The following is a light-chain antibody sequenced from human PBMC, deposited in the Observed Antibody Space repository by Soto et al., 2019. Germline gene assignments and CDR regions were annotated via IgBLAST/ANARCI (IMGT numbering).Light chain of an antibody. J-gene: IGLJ2*01. Sequence: QSVLTQPPSASGTPGQRVTISCSGSSSNIGSNTVNWYQQLPGTAPKLLIYSNNQRPSGVPDRFSGSKSGTSASLAISGLQSADEADYYCAAWDDSLNSVVFAGGTKLPV. V-gene: IGLV1-44*01. CDR2: SNN. CDR1: SSNIGSNT. CDR3: AAWDDSLNSVV.